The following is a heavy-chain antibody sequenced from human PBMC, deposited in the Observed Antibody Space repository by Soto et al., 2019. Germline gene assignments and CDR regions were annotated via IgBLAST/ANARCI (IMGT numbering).Heavy chain of an antibody. V-gene: IGHV2-5*02. J-gene: IGHJ5*02. CDR1: GFSLSTSGVG. CDR2: IYWDDDK. CDR3: AHSLIGYYYDSSGSNWFDP. D-gene: IGHD3-22*01. Sequence: QITLKESGPTLVEPTQTLTLTCTFSGFSLSTSGVGVGWIRQPPGKALEWLALIYWDDDKRYSPSLKSRLTITKNTSKNQVVLTMTNMDPVDTASYYCAHSLIGYYYDSSGSNWFDPWGQGTLVTVSS.